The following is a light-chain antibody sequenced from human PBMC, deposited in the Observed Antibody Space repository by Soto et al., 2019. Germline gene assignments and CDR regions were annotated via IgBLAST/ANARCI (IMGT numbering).Light chain of an antibody. V-gene: IGLV1-44*01. J-gene: IGLJ2*01. CDR1: SSNIGSNT. Sequence: QSVRTQPPSASGTPGQRVTISCSGGSSNIGSNTVNWYQQLPGTAPKVLIYTNNQRPSGVPDRFSGSKSGTSASLAISGLQSEDESDYYCAAWDDSLNGVIFGGGTKLTVL. CDR3: AAWDDSLNGVI. CDR2: TNN.